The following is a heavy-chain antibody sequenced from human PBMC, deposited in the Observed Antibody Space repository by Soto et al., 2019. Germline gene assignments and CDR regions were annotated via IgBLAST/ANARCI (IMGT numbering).Heavy chain of an antibody. CDR1: GFTFSSYA. D-gene: IGHD6-25*01. Sequence: QVQVVESGGGVVQPGRSLRLSCAASGFTFSSYAIHWVRQAPGKGLEWVAVISYDGSNKYYAASVKGRFTISRDNSKNTLYLQMNCLRAEDTAVYYCAREGRLGSGFDYWGQGTLVTVSS. J-gene: IGHJ4*02. V-gene: IGHV3-30-3*01. CDR3: AREGRLGSGFDY. CDR2: ISYDGSNK.